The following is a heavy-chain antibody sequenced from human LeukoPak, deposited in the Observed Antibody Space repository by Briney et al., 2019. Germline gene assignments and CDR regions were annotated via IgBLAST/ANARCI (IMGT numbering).Heavy chain of an antibody. V-gene: IGHV3-23*01. CDR3: AKDNSAIPDAFDI. Sequence: GGSLRLSCAASGFTFSTYAMNWVRQAPGKGLEWVSTISGSGDSTYHADSVKGRFTISRDNSKNTLYLQMNSLRAEDTAVYYCAKDNSAIPDAFDIWGQGTMVTVSS. CDR1: GFTFSTYA. J-gene: IGHJ3*02. CDR2: ISGSGDST.